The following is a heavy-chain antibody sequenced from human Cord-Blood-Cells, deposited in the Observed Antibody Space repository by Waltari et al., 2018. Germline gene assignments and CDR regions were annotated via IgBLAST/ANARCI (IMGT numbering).Heavy chain of an antibody. CDR2: IYTSGST. J-gene: IGHJ3*02. V-gene: IGHV4-61*09. D-gene: IGHD7-27*01. CDR3: ARDNSGDDAFDI. Sequence: QVQLQESGPGLATPSQTLSLTCTVSGGSLSSGSSSWRWIRQPAGKGLEWIGYIYTSGSTNYNPSLKSRVTISVDTSKNQFSLKLSSVTAADTAVYYCARDNSGDDAFDIWGQGTMVTVSS. CDR1: GGSLSSGSSS.